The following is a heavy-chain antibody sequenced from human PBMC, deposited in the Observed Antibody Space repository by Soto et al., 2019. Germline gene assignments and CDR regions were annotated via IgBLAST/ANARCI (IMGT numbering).Heavy chain of an antibody. V-gene: IGHV3-11*06. CDR1: GFTFSDYY. CDR3: ARDGLITAGTFDY. J-gene: IGHJ4*02. D-gene: IGHD6-19*01. Sequence: PGGSLRLSCAASGFTFSDYYMSWIRQAPGKGLGWVSYISSSSSYTNYADSVKGRFTISRDNAKNSLYLQMNSLRAEDTAVYYCARDGLITAGTFDYWGQGTLVTVSS. CDR2: ISSSSSYT.